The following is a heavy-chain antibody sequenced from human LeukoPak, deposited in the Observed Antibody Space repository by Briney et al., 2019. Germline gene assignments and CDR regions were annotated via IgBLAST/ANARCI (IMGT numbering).Heavy chain of an antibody. CDR2: ISSNGSTI. CDR1: GFTFSSYE. Sequence: GGSLRLSCAASGFTFSSYEMNWVRQAPGKGLEWVSYISSNGSTIYYADSVKGRFTISRDNAKNSLYLQLNSLRAEDTAVYYCAELGITMIGGVWGKGTTVTISS. CDR3: AELGITMIGGV. V-gene: IGHV3-48*03. J-gene: IGHJ6*04. D-gene: IGHD3-10*02.